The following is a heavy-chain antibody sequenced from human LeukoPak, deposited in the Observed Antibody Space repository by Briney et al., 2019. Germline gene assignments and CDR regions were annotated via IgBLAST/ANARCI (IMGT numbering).Heavy chain of an antibody. D-gene: IGHD3-3*01. V-gene: IGHV1-69*01. CDR3: ARWKTSEGSYYDFWSGYLDY. CDR2: IIPIFGTA. Sequence: SVKVSCKASGGTFSSYAISWVRQAPGQGLEWMGGIIPIFGTANYAQKFQGRVTITADESTSTAYMELSSLRSEDTAVYYCARWKTSEGSYYDFWSGYLDYWGQGTLVTVSS. CDR1: GGTFSSYA. J-gene: IGHJ4*02.